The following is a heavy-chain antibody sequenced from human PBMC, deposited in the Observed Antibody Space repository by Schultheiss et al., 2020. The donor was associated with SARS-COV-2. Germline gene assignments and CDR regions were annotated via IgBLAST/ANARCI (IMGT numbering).Heavy chain of an antibody. CDR1: GFTFSSYA. CDR2: IWYDGSNK. V-gene: IGHV3-33*08. J-gene: IGHJ6*02. Sequence: GGSLRLSCAASGFTFSSYAMHWVRQAPGKGLEWVAVIWYDGSNKYYADSVKGRFTISRDNSKNTLYLQMNSLRAEDTAVYYCARDRLRYFDWLLDYYGMDVWGQGTTVTVSS. CDR3: ARDRLRYFDWLLDYYGMDV. D-gene: IGHD3-9*01.